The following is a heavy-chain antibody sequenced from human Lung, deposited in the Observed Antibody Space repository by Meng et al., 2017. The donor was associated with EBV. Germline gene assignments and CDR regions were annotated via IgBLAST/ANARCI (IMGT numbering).Heavy chain of an antibody. J-gene: IGHJ4*02. CDR3: ARGTPGRSYSDY. V-gene: IGHV1-18*01. CDR2: FVNNVDT. CDR1: GYTFASYG. D-gene: IGHD3-10*01. Sequence: QLVQSGAEVKKPGASARVSCEASGYTFASYGISWLRQAPGQGLEWMGWFVNNVDTYSAQKFQGRVTMTTDTHTSTAFMELRSLRSDDTAVYYCARGTPGRSYSDYWGQGTLVTVSS.